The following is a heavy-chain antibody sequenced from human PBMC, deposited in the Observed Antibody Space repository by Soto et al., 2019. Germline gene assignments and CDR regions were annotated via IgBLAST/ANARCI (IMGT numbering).Heavy chain of an antibody. J-gene: IGHJ3*02. CDR2: IKQDGSEK. D-gene: IGHD3-3*02. Sequence: PGGSLRLSCAASGFTFSSYWMSWVRQAPGKGLEWVANIKQDGSEKYYVGSVRGRFTISRDNAKNSLYLQMNSLRAEDTAVYYCARDLARGDDAFDIWGQGTMVTVSS. CDR1: GFTFSSYW. V-gene: IGHV3-7*01. CDR3: ARDLARGDDAFDI.